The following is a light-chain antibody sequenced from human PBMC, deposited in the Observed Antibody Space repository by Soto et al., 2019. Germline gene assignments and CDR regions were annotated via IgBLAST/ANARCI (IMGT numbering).Light chain of an antibody. CDR2: EVS. Sequence: QSALTQPASVSGSPGQSLTISCTGTSSDVGGYNYVSWYQQHPGKAPKLMIYEVSNRPSGVSNRFSGSKSGNTASLTISGLQAEDEADYYCSSYTSSSTLLYVFGTGTKLTVL. J-gene: IGLJ1*01. V-gene: IGLV2-14*01. CDR3: SSYTSSSTLLYV. CDR1: SSDVGGYNY.